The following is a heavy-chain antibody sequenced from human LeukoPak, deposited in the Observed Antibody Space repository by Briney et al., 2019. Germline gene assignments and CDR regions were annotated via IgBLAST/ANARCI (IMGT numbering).Heavy chain of an antibody. D-gene: IGHD2-15*01. CDR1: GFTFDDYA. J-gene: IGHJ4*02. V-gene: IGHV3-43*02. Sequence: PGGSLGLSCAASGFTFDDYAMHWVRQAPGKGLEWVSLISGDGGSTYYADSVKGRFTISRDNSKNSLYLQMNSLRTEDTALYYCAKGGCSGGSCYLDYWGQGTLVTVSS. CDR3: AKGGCSGGSCYLDY. CDR2: ISGDGGST.